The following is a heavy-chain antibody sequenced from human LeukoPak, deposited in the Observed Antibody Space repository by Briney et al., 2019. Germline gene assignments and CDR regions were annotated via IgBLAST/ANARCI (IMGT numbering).Heavy chain of an antibody. D-gene: IGHD3-9*01. V-gene: IGHV4-31*03. CDR3: ARFRYFDWLPFDY. J-gene: IGHJ4*02. CDR2: IYYSGST. CDR1: GGSISSGGYY. Sequence: SETLSLTCTVSGGSISSGGYYWSWIRQHPGKGLEWIGYIYYSGSTYYNPSLKSRVTISVDTSKNQFSLKLSSVTAADTAVYYCARFRYFDWLPFDYWGQGTLVTVSS.